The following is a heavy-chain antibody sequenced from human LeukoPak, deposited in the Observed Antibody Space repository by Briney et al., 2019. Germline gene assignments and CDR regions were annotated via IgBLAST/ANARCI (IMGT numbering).Heavy chain of an antibody. V-gene: IGHV3-23*01. CDR3: AKGDGETYYYYYSMDV. D-gene: IGHD4-17*01. CDR1: GFTFSSYA. CDR2: ISGSGGST. Sequence: GGSLRLSCAASGFTFSSYAMSWVRQAPGKGLEWVSAISGSGGSTYYADSVKGRFTISRDNSKNTLYLQMNSLRAEDTAVYYCAKGDGETYYYYYSMDVWDQGTTVTVSS. J-gene: IGHJ6*02.